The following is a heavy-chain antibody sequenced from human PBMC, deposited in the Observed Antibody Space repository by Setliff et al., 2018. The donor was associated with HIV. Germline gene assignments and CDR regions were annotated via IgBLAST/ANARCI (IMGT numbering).Heavy chain of an antibody. Sequence: ASVKVSCKASGYTFTRYDINWVRQATGQGPEWMGWMNPNSGNTGYAQKFQGRVTLTRNTSISTAYMELSSLRSEDTAVYSCARVATVSHPGDYFDYWGQGTLVTVSS. J-gene: IGHJ4*02. V-gene: IGHV1-8*01. CDR3: ARVATVSHPGDYFDY. CDR2: MNPNSGNT. CDR1: GYTFTRYD. D-gene: IGHD4-4*01.